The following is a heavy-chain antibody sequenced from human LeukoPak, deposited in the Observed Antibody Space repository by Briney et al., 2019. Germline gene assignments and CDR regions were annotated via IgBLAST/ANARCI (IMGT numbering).Heavy chain of an antibody. CDR3: ARQSSDYYFYYIDV. CDR2: IYYSGTT. V-gene: IGHV4-39*01. Sequence: SETLSLTCTVSGGSISSSHYYWGWIRQSPGKGLEWIGSIYYSGTTYYNPSLESRVTISDDTSKNRFSLMLTSLTAADTAVYYCARQSSDYYFYYIDVWGEGTTVIVSS. J-gene: IGHJ6*03. CDR1: GGSISSSHYY.